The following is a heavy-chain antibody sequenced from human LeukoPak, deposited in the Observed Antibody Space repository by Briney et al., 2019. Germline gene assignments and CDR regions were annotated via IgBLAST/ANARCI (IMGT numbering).Heavy chain of an antibody. CDR3: AGSWSPYDAFDI. CDR1: EFTFSSYW. CDR2: INQDGSKK. J-gene: IGHJ3*02. Sequence: LGGSLRLSCAASEFTFSSYWMIWVRQAPGKGLEWVANINQDGSKKYYVDSVKGRFTISRDNAKNSLYLQMNSLRAEDTAVYYCAGSWSPYDAFDIWGQGTMVTVSS. V-gene: IGHV3-7*01. D-gene: IGHD6-13*01.